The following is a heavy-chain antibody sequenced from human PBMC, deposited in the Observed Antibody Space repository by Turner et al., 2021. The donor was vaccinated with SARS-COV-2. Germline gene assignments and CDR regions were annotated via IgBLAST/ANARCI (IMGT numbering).Heavy chain of an antibody. CDR3: ASEKLRISTYYNYGMDV. CDR1: GGSISSSSYY. CDR2: IYYSGTT. Sequence: QLQLQESGPGLVKPSETLSLTCTVSGGSISSSSYYWGWIRQPPGKGLEWIGSIYYSGTTYYNPSLKSRVTISVDTSKNQFSLKLSSVTAADTAVYYCASEKLRISTYYNYGMDVWGQGTTVTVSS. D-gene: IGHD2-2*01. V-gene: IGHV4-39*01. J-gene: IGHJ6*02.